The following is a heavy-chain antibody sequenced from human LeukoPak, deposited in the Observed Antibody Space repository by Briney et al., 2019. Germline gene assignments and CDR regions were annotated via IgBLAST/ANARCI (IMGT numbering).Heavy chain of an antibody. Sequence: PSETLSLTCTVSGGSISSYYWSWIRQPPGKGLEWIGYIYYSGSTNYNPSLKSRVTISVDTSKNQFSLKLSSVTAADTAVYYCARHLKGWSDENAFDIWGQGTMVTVSS. J-gene: IGHJ3*02. V-gene: IGHV4-59*08. CDR3: ARHLKGWSDENAFDI. D-gene: IGHD1-26*01. CDR2: IYYSGST. CDR1: GGSISSYY.